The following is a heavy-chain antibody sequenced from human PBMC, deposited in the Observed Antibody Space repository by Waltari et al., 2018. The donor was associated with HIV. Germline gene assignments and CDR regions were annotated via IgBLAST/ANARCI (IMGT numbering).Heavy chain of an antibody. V-gene: IGHV1-24*01. D-gene: IGHD4-17*01. Sequence: QVQLLQSGAEVKQPGASVKVSCKVSGYTLTELSIHWVRQAPGKGLEWMGGLHPEDGKASYAQKFQGRVTMTEDTSTDTAYMQLTSLRSEDTAIYYCATGGDYGSPFDYWGQGTLVTVSS. CDR2: LHPEDGKA. CDR3: ATGGDYGSPFDY. J-gene: IGHJ4*02. CDR1: GYTLTELS.